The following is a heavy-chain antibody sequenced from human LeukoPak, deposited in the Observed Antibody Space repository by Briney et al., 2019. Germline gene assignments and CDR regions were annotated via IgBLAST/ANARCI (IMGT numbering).Heavy chain of an antibody. D-gene: IGHD1-26*01. CDR3: ARGVSGSSPISWFDP. CDR2: ISSSSSTI. Sequence: AGGSLRLSCAASGFTFSSYSMNWVRQAPGKGLEWVSYISSSSSTIYYADSVKGRFTISRDNAKNSLYLQMNSLRAEDTAVYYCARGVSGSSPISWFDPWGQGTLVTVSS. V-gene: IGHV3-48*01. J-gene: IGHJ5*02. CDR1: GFTFSSYS.